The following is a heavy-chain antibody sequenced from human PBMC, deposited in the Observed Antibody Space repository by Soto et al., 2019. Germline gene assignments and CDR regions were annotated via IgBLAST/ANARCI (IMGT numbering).Heavy chain of an antibody. J-gene: IGHJ5*02. V-gene: IGHV1-69*02. CDR3: ARYLTLTGPYNWFAP. D-gene: IGHD1-20*01. Sequence: QVQLVQSGAEVKKPGSSVKVSCKASGGTFSSYTISWVRQAPGQGLEWMGRIIPILGIANYAQKFQGRVTITAENSTTTAYMGLSSLRSEDTAVYYCARYLTLTGPYNWFAPWGQGTLVTVSS. CDR2: IIPILGIA. CDR1: GGTFSSYT.